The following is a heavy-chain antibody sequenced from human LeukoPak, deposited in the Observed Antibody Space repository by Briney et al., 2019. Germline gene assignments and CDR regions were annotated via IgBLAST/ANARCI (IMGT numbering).Heavy chain of an antibody. CDR2: ISGSGVMT. D-gene: IGHD1-26*01. J-gene: IGHJ4*02. V-gene: IGHV3-23*01. CDR3: AKDRSIGTYYPFDH. Sequence: GGSLRLSCAASGFTFSDYAMTWVRQAPGKGLEWVATISGSGVMTYYADPVKGRFTVSGDNSKNTLYLQMSSLTAADTAVYYCAKDRSIGTYYPFDHWGQGTLVSVSS. CDR1: GFTFSDYA.